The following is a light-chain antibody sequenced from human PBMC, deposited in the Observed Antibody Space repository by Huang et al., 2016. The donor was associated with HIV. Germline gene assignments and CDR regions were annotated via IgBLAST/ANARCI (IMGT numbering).Light chain of an antibody. V-gene: IGKV3-11*01. CDR2: DAS. CDR1: QNINTY. J-gene: IGKJ4*01. CDR3: QQRTSWPLT. Sequence: EIVLTQSPVTLSMSPGQRATRSCRASQNINTYLAWYQQKPGQAPRLLIYDASNRATGIPARFSGGGSGTDFTLTISSLEPEDFVVYFCQQRTSWPLTFGGGT.